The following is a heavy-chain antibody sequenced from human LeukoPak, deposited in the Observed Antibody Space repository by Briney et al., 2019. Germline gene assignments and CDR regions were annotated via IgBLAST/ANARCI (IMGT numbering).Heavy chain of an antibody. V-gene: IGHV4-34*01. J-gene: IGHJ4*02. Sequence: SETLSLTCAVYGGSFSGYYWSWIRQPPGKGLEWIGEINHSGSTNYNPSLKSRVTISVDTSKNQFPLKLSSVTAADTAVYYCAMRSGCYRGPFDYWGQGTLVTVSS. CDR2: INHSGST. D-gene: IGHD3-3*01. CDR3: AMRSGCYRGPFDY. CDR1: GGSFSGYY.